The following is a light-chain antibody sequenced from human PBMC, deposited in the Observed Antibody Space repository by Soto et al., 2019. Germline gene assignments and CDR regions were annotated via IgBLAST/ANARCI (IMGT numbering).Light chain of an antibody. CDR1: SSDVGGYNY. Sequence: QSALTQPASVSGSPGQSITISCTGTSSDVGGYNYVSWYQLHPGKAPKLMIYEVSNRPSGVSNRFSGSKSGNTASLTISGLQAEDEADYYCSSYTSSSSLPYVFGTGTKLTVL. J-gene: IGLJ1*01. CDR3: SSYTSSSSLPYV. V-gene: IGLV2-14*01. CDR2: EVS.